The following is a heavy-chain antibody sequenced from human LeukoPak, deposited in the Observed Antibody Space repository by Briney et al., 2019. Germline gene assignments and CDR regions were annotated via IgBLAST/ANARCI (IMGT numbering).Heavy chain of an antibody. V-gene: IGHV4-39*07. CDR1: GGSISSSSYY. D-gene: IGHD5-12*01. J-gene: IGHJ3*02. CDR3: ARSCRILDIVATIRARLGGNGFDI. CDR2: IYHSGRT. Sequence: SETLSLTCTVSGGSISSSSYYWGWIRPPPGKALEWIGSIYHSGRTYYNPSLKSRVTIAVETSKNQFSLKLSSVTAADKAVYYCARSCRILDIVATIRARLGGNGFDIWGQGTMVTVSS.